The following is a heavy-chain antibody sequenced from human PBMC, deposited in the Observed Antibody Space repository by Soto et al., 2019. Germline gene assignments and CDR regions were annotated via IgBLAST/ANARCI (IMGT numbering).Heavy chain of an antibody. CDR3: ARRVVVPAAEFDY. D-gene: IGHD2-2*01. Sequence: PGESLKISCKGSGYSFTSYWIGWLRQMPGKGLEWMGIIYPGDSDTRYSPSFQGQVTISADKSISTAYLQWSSLKASDTAMYYCARRVVVPAAEFDYWGQGTLVTVSS. V-gene: IGHV5-51*01. CDR2: IYPGDSDT. J-gene: IGHJ4*02. CDR1: GYSFTSYW.